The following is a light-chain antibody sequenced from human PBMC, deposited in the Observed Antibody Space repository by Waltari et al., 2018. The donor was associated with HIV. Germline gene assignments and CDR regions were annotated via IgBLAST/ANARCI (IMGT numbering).Light chain of an antibody. Sequence: DIQMAQSPSSLSASVGDRVTITCRASQNIGTSLNWYQQKAGKPPQLLIFAASDFHSGVPPRFNGSRSGTDFTLTISGLQIEDFASYFCQQSHTTPFTFGQGTKVEI. J-gene: IGKJ2*01. CDR3: QQSHTTPFT. CDR2: AAS. CDR1: QNIGTS. V-gene: IGKV1-39*01.